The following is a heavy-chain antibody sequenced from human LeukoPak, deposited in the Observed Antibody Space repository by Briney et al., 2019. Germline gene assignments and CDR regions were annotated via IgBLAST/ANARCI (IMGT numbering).Heavy chain of an antibody. V-gene: IGHV3-30*02. CDR2: IQYDGSSI. CDR3: AKELSRIVPAAWAF. Sequence: GGSLRLSCAASGFSFSSYGMHWVRQAPGKGLEWVAFIQYDGSSIYYTDSVKGRFTISRDNSKNTLYLQMDSLRVGDTAIYYCAKELSRIVPAAWAFWGQGALLSVSS. J-gene: IGHJ4*02. CDR1: GFSFSSYG. D-gene: IGHD2-2*01.